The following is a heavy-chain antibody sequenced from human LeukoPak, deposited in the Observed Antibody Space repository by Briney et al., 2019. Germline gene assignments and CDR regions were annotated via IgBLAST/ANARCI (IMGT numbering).Heavy chain of an antibody. CDR2: ISSGGNYI. V-gene: IGHV3-21*01. CDR3: ARAGILVAGTDWYFDL. CDR1: GFTFSSYS. Sequence: KPGGSLRLSCAASGFTFSSYSMNWVRQAPGKGPEWVSSISSGGNYIYYADSVKGRFTITRDHAKNSLYLQMNSLRAEETAVYYCARAGILVAGTDWYFDLWGRGTLVTVSS. J-gene: IGHJ2*01. D-gene: IGHD6-19*01.